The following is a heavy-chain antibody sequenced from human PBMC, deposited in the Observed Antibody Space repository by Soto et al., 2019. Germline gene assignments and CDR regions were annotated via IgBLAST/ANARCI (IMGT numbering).Heavy chain of an antibody. CDR1: GFSFTNYA. CDR3: AKVALGSGNYDYYLDY. Sequence: PGGSLRLSCEASGFSFTNYAMTWVRQAPGKGLEWVSAISDNGGSTFYVDSLKGRLTISRDNSRNTLYLQLNSLRAEDTAIYYCAKVALGSGNYDYYLDYWGQGTLVTVSS. J-gene: IGHJ4*02. D-gene: IGHD3-10*02. V-gene: IGHV3-23*01. CDR2: ISDNGGST.